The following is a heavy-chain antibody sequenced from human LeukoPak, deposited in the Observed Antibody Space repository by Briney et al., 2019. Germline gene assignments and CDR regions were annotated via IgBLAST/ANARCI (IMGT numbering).Heavy chain of an antibody. CDR2: ISSSSSYI. D-gene: IGHD3-22*01. J-gene: IGHJ4*02. CDR3: ARYYYDSSGYYYFDY. V-gene: IGHV3-21*04. CDR1: GFTFSSYR. Sequence: GGSLRLSCAASGFTFSSYRMNWVRQAPGRGLEWVSSISSSSSYIYYADSVKGRFTISRDNAKNSQYLQMNSLRAEDTAVYYCARYYYDSSGYYYFDYWGQGTLVTVSS.